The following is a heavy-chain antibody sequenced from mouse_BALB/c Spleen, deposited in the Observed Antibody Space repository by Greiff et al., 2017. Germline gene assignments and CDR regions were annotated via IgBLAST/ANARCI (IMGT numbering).Heavy chain of an antibody. CDR3: ARRGYGSSWDFDY. CDR1: GFNIKDYY. D-gene: IGHD1-1*01. CDR2: IDPENGDT. Sequence: DVQLQESGAELVRSGASVKLSCTASGFNIKDYYMHWVKQRPEQGLEWIGWIDPENGDTEYAPKFQGKATMTADTSSNTAYLQLSSLTSEDTAVYYCARRGYGSSWDFDYWGQGTTLTVSS. V-gene: IGHV14-4*02. J-gene: IGHJ2*01.